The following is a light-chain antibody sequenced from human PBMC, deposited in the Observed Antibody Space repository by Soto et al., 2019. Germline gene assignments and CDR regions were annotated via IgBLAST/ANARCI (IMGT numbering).Light chain of an antibody. CDR3: QQYGSSQIS. V-gene: IGKV3-20*01. Sequence: ERVLTQSPGTLSLSPGERSTLSCRAGQSVSSSYLAWYQQKPGQAPRLLIYGASSRATGIPDRFSGSGSGTDFTLTISRLEPEDFAVYYCQQYGSSQISFGQGTRPEIK. J-gene: IGKJ5*01. CDR2: GAS. CDR1: QSVSSSY.